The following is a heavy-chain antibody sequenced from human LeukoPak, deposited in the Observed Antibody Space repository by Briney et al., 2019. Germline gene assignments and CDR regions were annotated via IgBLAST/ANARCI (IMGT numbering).Heavy chain of an antibody. Sequence: PGGSLRLSCAASGFSFSTSTMDWVRQAPGRGLEWVSSMSSSGSSIYYADSVKGRFTISRDSAKTSLYLQINSLRAEDTAVYYCARDSYWLGGTIGAFDIWGQGTMVTVSS. D-gene: IGHD3-10*01. CDR2: MSSSGSSI. J-gene: IGHJ3*02. CDR1: GFSFSTST. V-gene: IGHV3-21*01. CDR3: ARDSYWLGGTIGAFDI.